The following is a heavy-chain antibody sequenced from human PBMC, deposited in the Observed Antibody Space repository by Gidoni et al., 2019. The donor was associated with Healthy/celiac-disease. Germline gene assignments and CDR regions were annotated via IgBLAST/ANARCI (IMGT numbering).Heavy chain of an antibody. CDR2: INAGNGNT. CDR1: GYTFTSYA. D-gene: IGHD3-22*01. J-gene: IGHJ4*02. V-gene: IGHV1-3*01. Sequence: QVQLVQSGAEVKKPGASVKGSCKASGYTFTSYAMHWVRQAPGQRLEWMGWINAGNGNTKYSQTFQGRVTITRDTSASTAYMELSSLRSEDTAVYYCARSRITMIVVVNHASDYWGQGTLVTVSS. CDR3: ARSRITMIVVVNHASDY.